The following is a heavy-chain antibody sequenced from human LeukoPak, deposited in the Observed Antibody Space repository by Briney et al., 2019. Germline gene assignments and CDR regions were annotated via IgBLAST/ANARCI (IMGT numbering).Heavy chain of an antibody. CDR1: GFTFSSYA. D-gene: IGHD3-22*01. V-gene: IGHV3-23*01. CDR2: ISGSGGST. CDR3: ATYLTDYYDSSGYYSIFDY. J-gene: IGHJ4*02. Sequence: GGSLRLSCEASGFTFSSYAMSWVRQAPGKGLEWVSAISGSGGSTYYADSVKGRFTISRDNSKNTLYLQMNSLRAEDTAVYYCATYLTDYYDSSGYYSIFDYWGQRTLVTVSS.